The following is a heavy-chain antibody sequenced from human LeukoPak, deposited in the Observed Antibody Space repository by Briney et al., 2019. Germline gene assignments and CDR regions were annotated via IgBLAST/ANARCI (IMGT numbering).Heavy chain of an antibody. J-gene: IGHJ3*02. CDR2: IKQDGSVN. Sequence: GGSLRLSCAASGFTFSNYWMIWVRQAPGKGLEWVGNIKQDGSVNRYADSVRGRFTISRDNAQTSLYLQMNSLRAEDTAVYYCARGTTNMAHDAFDIWGQGTMVTVSS. CDR3: ARGTTNMAHDAFDI. V-gene: IGHV3-7*04. CDR1: GFTFSNYW. D-gene: IGHD1-7*01.